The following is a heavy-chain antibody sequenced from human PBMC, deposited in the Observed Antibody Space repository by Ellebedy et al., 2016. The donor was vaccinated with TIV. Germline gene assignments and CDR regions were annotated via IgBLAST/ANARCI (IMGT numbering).Heavy chain of an antibody. V-gene: IGHV1-58*01. Sequence: SVKVSCXASGFTFTSSAVQWVRQARGQRLEWIGWIVVGSGNTNYAQKFQERVTITRDMSTSTAYMELRSLRSDDTAVYYCARDNDSSGYPLPRGGDYWGQGTLVTVSS. CDR1: GFTFTSSA. J-gene: IGHJ4*02. CDR2: IVVGSGNT. D-gene: IGHD3-22*01. CDR3: ARDNDSSGYPLPRGGDY.